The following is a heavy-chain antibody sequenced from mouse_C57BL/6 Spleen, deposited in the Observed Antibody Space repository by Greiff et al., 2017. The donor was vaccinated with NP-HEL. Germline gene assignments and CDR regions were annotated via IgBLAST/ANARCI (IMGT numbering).Heavy chain of an antibody. Sequence: QVQLQQSGAELVKPGASVKLSCKASGYTFTSYWMQWVKQRPGQGLEWIGEIDPSDSYTNYNQKFKGKATLTVDTSSSTAYMQLSSLTSEDSAVYYCARRTVGYWGQGTTLTVSS. V-gene: IGHV1-50*01. D-gene: IGHD1-1*01. CDR3: ARRTVGY. J-gene: IGHJ2*01. CDR2: IDPSDSYT. CDR1: GYTFTSYW.